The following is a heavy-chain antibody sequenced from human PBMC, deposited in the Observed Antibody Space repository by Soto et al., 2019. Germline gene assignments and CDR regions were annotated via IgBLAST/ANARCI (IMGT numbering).Heavy chain of an antibody. Sequence: SETLSLTCTVSGGSISSSISYWGWIRHPPGKGLEWIGTIYSGSTYYNPSLKSRVTISVDTSKNQFSLKLSSVAAADTAIYFCATTRGIAVGGSFDYWGQGTLVTVSS. CDR3: ATTRGIAVGGSFDY. D-gene: IGHD6-13*01. J-gene: IGHJ4*02. V-gene: IGHV4-39*01. CDR2: IYSGST. CDR1: GGSISSSISY.